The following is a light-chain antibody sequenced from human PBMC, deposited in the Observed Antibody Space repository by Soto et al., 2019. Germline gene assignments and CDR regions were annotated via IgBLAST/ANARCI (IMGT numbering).Light chain of an antibody. V-gene: IGKV3-20*01. J-gene: IGKJ1*01. CDR2: AAS. CDR1: QSVTSSY. Sequence: DIVLTQSPGTLSLSPGGRATLSCRASQSVTSSYLAWYQQKPDQAPRLVIYAASSRAAGIPDRFSGSGSGTDFTLTISRLEPEDFAVYFCHHYDSTSSSWTFGQGTKVEIK. CDR3: HHYDSTSSSWT.